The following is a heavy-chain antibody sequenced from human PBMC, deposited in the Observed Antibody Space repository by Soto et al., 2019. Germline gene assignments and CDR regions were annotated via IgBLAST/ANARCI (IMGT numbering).Heavy chain of an antibody. Sequence: ASVKVSCKASGGTFSSYAISWVRQAPGQGLEWMGGIIPIFGTANYAQKFQGRVTITADESTSTAYMELSSLRSEDTAVYYCARGGWTAPHYDSSGYYHLDYWGQGTLVTVSS. CDR2: IIPIFGTA. D-gene: IGHD3-22*01. V-gene: IGHV1-69*13. CDR3: ARGGWTAPHYDSSGYYHLDY. J-gene: IGHJ4*02. CDR1: GGTFSSYA.